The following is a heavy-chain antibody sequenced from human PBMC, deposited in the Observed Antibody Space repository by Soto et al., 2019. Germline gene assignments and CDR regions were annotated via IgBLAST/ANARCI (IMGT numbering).Heavy chain of an antibody. V-gene: IGHV1-8*01. CDR3: ARTYWSSTSCYFDY. CDR2: MNPNSGNT. D-gene: IGHD2-2*01. CDR1: GYTFTSYD. Sequence: ASVKVSCKASGYTFTSYDINWVRQATGQGLEWMGWMNPNSGNTGYAQKFQGRVTMTRNTSISTAYMELSILRSEDTAVSYCARTYWSSTSCYFDYWGQGTLVTVSS. J-gene: IGHJ4*02.